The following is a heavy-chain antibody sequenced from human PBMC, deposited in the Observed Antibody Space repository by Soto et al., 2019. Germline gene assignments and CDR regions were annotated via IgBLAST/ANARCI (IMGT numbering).Heavy chain of an antibody. CDR1: GYTFTYRY. J-gene: IGHJ3*02. CDR2: ITPFNGNT. CDR3: ARSKGGGWYDAFDI. D-gene: IGHD6-19*01. Sequence: ASVKVSCKASGYTFTYRYLHWVRLAPGQALEWMGWITPFNGNTNYAQKFQDRVTITRDRSMSTAYMELSSLRSEDTAMYYCARSKGGGWYDAFDIWGQGTMVTVSS. V-gene: IGHV1-45*02.